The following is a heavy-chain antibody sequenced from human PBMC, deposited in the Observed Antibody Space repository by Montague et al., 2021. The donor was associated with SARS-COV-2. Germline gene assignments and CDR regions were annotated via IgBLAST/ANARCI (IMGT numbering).Heavy chain of an antibody. Sequence: SETLSLTCAVYGGSFSGYYWSGIRQPPGKGLEWIGEINHSGSTNSNPSLKSRVTISVDTSKNQFSLKLSSVTAADTAVYYCASLTLGYCSSTSCYSDWFDPWGQGTLVTVSS. CDR1: GGSFSGYY. V-gene: IGHV4-34*01. D-gene: IGHD2-2*02. CDR3: ASLTLGYCSSTSCYSDWFDP. J-gene: IGHJ5*02. CDR2: INHSGST.